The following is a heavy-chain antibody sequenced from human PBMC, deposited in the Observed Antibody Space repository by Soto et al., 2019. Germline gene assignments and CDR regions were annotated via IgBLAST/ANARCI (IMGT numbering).Heavy chain of an antibody. CDR2: XXXTXSX. D-gene: IGHD5-18*01. V-gene: IGHV4-4*02. J-gene: IGHJ3*01. CDR3: AGAHLTAPDAFDV. CDR1: GVSISSDNR. Sequence: SETLSLTCTISGVSISSDNRGNWVRQPPGKGLEXIGEXXXTXSXXXNXXXXSRVAISVDKSQSQFSLRLLSVTAADTAIYYCAGAHLTAPDAFDVWGPGRMVTVSS.